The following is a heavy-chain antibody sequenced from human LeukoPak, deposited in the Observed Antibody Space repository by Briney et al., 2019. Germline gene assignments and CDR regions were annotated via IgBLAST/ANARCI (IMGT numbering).Heavy chain of an antibody. CDR2: ISSSGSTI. J-gene: IGHJ4*02. CDR1: GFTFSDYY. Sequence: PGGSLRLSCAASGFTFSDYYMSWIRQAPGKGLEWVSYISSSGSTIYYADSVKGRFTISRDNAKNSLYLQMNSLTAEDTALYYCARDWESEAGAIDYWGQGTLVIVSS. CDR3: ARDWESEAGAIDY. V-gene: IGHV3-11*01. D-gene: IGHD1-26*01.